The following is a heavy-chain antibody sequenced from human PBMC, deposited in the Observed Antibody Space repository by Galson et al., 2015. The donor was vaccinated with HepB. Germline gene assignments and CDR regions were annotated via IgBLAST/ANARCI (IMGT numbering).Heavy chain of an antibody. D-gene: IGHD6-13*01. V-gene: IGHV3-21*01. J-gene: IGHJ4*02. CDR3: ARDYASWSRDY. CDR2: IGSGDSN. Sequence: SLRLSCAASGFTFSPYGMTWVRQAPGKGLEWVSTIGSGDSNFYPDSLKGRFTIFRDNDKNSVYLQMTGLRAEDTAVYYCARDYASWSRDYWGQGTLVTVSS. CDR1: GFTFSPYG.